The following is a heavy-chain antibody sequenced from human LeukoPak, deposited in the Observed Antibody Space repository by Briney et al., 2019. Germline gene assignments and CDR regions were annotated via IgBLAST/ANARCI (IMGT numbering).Heavy chain of an antibody. Sequence: ASAKVSCKASGYTFTSYGINWVRQAPGQGLEWMGWISAYSGNTNYAQKFQGRVTMTTDTSTGTVYMELRSLRSDDTAVYYCARLNCRMTTCQDYNFDYWGQGTLVTVSS. J-gene: IGHJ4*02. V-gene: IGHV1-18*01. D-gene: IGHD2-2*01. CDR2: ISAYSGNT. CDR3: ARLNCRMTTCQDYNFDY. CDR1: GYTFTSYG.